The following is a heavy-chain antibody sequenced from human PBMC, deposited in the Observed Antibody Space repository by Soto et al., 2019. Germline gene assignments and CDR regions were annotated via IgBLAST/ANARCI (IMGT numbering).Heavy chain of an antibody. Sequence: VASVKVSCKASGFTFTSSAMQWVRQARGQRLEWIGWIVVGSGNTNYAQKFQERVTITRDMSTSTAYMELSSLRSEDTSVYYCAADYDCSGGSCRLDYWGQGTLVTVSS. J-gene: IGHJ4*02. D-gene: IGHD2-15*01. V-gene: IGHV1-58*02. CDR3: AADYDCSGGSCRLDY. CDR1: GFTFTSSA. CDR2: IVVGSGNT.